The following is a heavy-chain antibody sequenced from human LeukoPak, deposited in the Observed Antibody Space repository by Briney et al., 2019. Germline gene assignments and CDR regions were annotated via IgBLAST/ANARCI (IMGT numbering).Heavy chain of an antibody. D-gene: IGHD4-23*01. CDR1: GFTFSSYG. J-gene: IGHJ4*02. CDR2: ISYDGSNK. CDR3: ARDELSTVGSWASWDY. V-gene: IGHV3-30*03. Sequence: PGGSLRLSCAASGFTFSSYGMHWVRQAPGKGLEWVAVISYDGSNKYYAGSVKGRFTISRDNSKNTLYLQMNSLRAEDTAVYYCARDELSTVGSWASWDYWGQGTLVTVSS.